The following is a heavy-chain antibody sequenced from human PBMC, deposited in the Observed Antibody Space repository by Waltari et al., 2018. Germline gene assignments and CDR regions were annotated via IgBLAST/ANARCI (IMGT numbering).Heavy chain of an antibody. J-gene: IGHJ6*02. Sequence: QVQLVESGGGVVQPGRSLRLSCAASGFTFSSYGMHWVRQAPGKGLEWVAVIWYDGSNKYYADSGKGRFTISRDNSKNTLYLQMNSLRAEDTAVYYCARGAERYSYGPDYYYGMDVWGQGTTVTVSS. D-gene: IGHD5-18*01. CDR3: ARGAERYSYGPDYYYGMDV. CDR2: IWYDGSNK. V-gene: IGHV3-33*01. CDR1: GFTFSSYG.